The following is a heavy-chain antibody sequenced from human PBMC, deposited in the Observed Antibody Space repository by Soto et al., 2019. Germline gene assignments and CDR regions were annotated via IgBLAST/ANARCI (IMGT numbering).Heavy chain of an antibody. V-gene: IGHV1-69*08. Sequence: QVQLVQSGAEVKKPGSSVRVSCKASGTIFSSYTISWVRQAPGQGLEWMGRIIPILGETNSAQKFQGRVTLTADKSTNTANMELNSLRWEDTALYSGARGLGGRMDDWGQGTTVTVSS. D-gene: IGHD3-16*01. CDR3: ARGLGGRMDD. CDR2: IIPILGET. J-gene: IGHJ6*02. CDR1: GTIFSSYT.